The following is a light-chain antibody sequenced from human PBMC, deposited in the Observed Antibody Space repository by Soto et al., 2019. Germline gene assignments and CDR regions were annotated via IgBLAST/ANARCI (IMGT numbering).Light chain of an antibody. V-gene: IGLV2-11*01. Sequence: QSVLTQPRSVSGSPGQSVTISCTGTSSDVGYYNFVSWYQQHPGKAPNLMIYDVSKRPSGVPDRFSCSKSGNTASLTISGLKAEDEADYYCCSYAGNSGVGFGGGTKLTVL. CDR3: CSYAGNSGVG. CDR2: DVS. J-gene: IGLJ2*01. CDR1: SSDVGYYNF.